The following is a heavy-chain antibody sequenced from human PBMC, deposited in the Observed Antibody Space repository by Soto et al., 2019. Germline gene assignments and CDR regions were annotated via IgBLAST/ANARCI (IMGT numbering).Heavy chain of an antibody. D-gene: IGHD3-16*02. V-gene: IGHV5-51*01. J-gene: IGHJ6*02. CDR2: IYPGDSDT. Sequence: GDSLKISCKGSGYSFSSYWIGWVRQMPGKGLEWMGIIYPGDSDTRYSPSFQGQVTISADKSISTAYLQWSSLKASDTAMYYCARHPLVDYDIMDVWGQGTTVTVSS. CDR3: ARHPLVDYDIMDV. CDR1: GYSFSSYW.